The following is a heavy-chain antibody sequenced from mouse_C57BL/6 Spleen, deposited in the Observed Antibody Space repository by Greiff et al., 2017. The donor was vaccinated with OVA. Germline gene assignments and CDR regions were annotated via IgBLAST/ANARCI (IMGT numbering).Heavy chain of an antibody. CDR3: AAYYKGGFAY. Sequence: EVKLEESGPGLVKPSQSLSLTCSVTGYSITSGYYWNWIRQFPGNKLEWMGYISYDGSNNYNPSLKNRISITRDTSKNQFFLKLNSVTTEDTATYYCAAYYKGGFAYWGQGTLVTVSA. D-gene: IGHD2-12*01. V-gene: IGHV3-6*01. CDR2: ISYDGSN. J-gene: IGHJ3*01. CDR1: GYSITSGYY.